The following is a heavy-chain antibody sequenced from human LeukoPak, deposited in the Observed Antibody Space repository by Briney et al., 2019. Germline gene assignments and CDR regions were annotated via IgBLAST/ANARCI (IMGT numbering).Heavy chain of an antibody. V-gene: IGHV5-51*01. CDR1: GYSFTSYW. J-gene: IGHJ4*02. Sequence: GESLKISCKGSGYSFTSYWIGWVRQMPGKGLEWMGIIYPGDSDTRYSPSFQGQVTISADKSISTAYLQWSSPKAPDTAMYYCARAPLQYCSGGSCQSPPDYWGQGTLVTVSS. CDR2: IYPGDSDT. D-gene: IGHD2-15*01. CDR3: ARAPLQYCSGGSCQSPPDY.